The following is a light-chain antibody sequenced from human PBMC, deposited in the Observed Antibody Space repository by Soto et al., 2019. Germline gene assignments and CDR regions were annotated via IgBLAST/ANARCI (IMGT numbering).Light chain of an antibody. Sequence: QSALTQPASVSGSPGQSITISCTGNTNDATTYNPVSWYQQHPGKAPQLMIYEATKLPSGVSTRFSGSESGNTASLTISGLQAEDEASYYCCAYASRSTWDLVFGGGTDLTVL. V-gene: IGLV2-23*01. J-gene: IGLJ3*02. CDR3: CAYASRSTWDLV. CDR1: TNDATTYNP. CDR2: EAT.